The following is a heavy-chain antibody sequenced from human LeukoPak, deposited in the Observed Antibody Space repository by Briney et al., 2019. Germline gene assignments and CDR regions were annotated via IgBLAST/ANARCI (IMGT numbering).Heavy chain of an antibody. CDR3: ARGGIGYYDSSGYDEYFQH. J-gene: IGHJ1*01. CDR1: GFTVSTNY. V-gene: IGHV3-66*01. CDR2: IYSGGST. D-gene: IGHD3-22*01. Sequence: GGSLRLSCAASGFTVSTNYMSWVRQAPGKGLEWVSLIYSGGSTYYADSVKGRFTISRDNSKNTLYLQMNSLRAEGTALYYCARGGIGYYDSSGYDEYFQHWGQGTLVTVSS.